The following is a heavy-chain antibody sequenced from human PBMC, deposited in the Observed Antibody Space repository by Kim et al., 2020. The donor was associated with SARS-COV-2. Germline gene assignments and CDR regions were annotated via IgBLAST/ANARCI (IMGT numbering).Heavy chain of an antibody. V-gene: IGHV1-18*04. Sequence: ASVKVSCKASGYTFTSYGISWVRQAPGQGLEWMGWISAYNGNTNYAQKLQGRVTMTTDTSTSTAYMELRSLRSDDTAVYYCARDGLVVRVDYYYGMDVWGQGTTVTVSS. CDR1: GYTFTSYG. CDR3: ARDGLVVRVDYYYGMDV. J-gene: IGHJ6*02. D-gene: IGHD1-26*01. CDR2: ISAYNGNT.